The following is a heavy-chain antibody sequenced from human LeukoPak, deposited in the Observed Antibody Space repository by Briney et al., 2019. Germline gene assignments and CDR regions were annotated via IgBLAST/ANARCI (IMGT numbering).Heavy chain of an antibody. Sequence: GGSLRLSCAASGFTVSSTYMSWVRQAPGKGLEWVSIIYSGGSTYYADPVKGRFTISRDNSKNTLYLQMNSLRVEDTAVYYCARPASGGDAFDIWGQGTMVTVSS. J-gene: IGHJ3*02. CDR3: ARPASGGDAFDI. V-gene: IGHV3-53*05. CDR2: IYSGGST. D-gene: IGHD2-15*01. CDR1: GFTVSSTY.